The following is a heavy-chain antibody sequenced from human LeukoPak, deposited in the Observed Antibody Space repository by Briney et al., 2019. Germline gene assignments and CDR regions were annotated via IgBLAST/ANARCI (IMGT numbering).Heavy chain of an antibody. Sequence: NSSETLSLTCTVSGGSINSTSYYWGWVRQPPGKGLEWIRSIYYSGTTYNNPPLQSRVTMSVDTSKNQFSLKLSSVTAADTAVYYCARHKLTYYFDSWGQGTLVTVSS. CDR2: IYYSGTT. D-gene: IGHD2-15*01. CDR3: ARHKLTYYFDS. V-gene: IGHV4-39*01. CDR1: GGSINSTSYY. J-gene: IGHJ4*02.